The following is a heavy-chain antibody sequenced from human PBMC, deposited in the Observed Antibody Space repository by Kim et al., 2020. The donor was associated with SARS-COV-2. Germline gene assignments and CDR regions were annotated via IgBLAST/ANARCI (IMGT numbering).Heavy chain of an antibody. CDR2: ISGSGGST. V-gene: IGHV3-23*01. CDR3: AKASGQQLVLEVDY. CDR1: GFTFSTYA. Sequence: GSLRLSCAASGFTFSTYAMSWVRQAPGKGLEWVSAISGSGGSTYYADSVKGRFTISRDNSKNTLYLQMNSLRAEDTAVYYCAKASGQQLVLEVDYWGQGTLVTVSS. J-gene: IGHJ4*02. D-gene: IGHD6-13*01.